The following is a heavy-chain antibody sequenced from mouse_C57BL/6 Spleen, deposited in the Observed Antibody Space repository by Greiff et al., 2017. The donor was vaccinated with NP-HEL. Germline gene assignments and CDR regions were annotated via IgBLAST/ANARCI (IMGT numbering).Heavy chain of an antibody. CDR2: INPSTGGT. J-gene: IGHJ4*01. CDR1: GYSFTGYY. V-gene: IGHV1-42*01. D-gene: IGHD1-1*02. CDR3: ATYGYYAMDY. Sequence: EVKLQESGPELVKPGASVKISCKASGYSFTGYYMNWVKQSPEKSLEWIGEINPSTGGTTYNQKFKAKATLTVDKSSSTAYMQLKSLTSEDSAVYYCATYGYYAMDYWGQGTSVTVSS.